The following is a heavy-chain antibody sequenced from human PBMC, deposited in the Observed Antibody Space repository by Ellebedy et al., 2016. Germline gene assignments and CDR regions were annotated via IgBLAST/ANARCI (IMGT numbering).Heavy chain of an antibody. J-gene: IGHJ4*02. CDR3: AKDPLAVSRTLDY. CDR1: GFTFSRYA. V-gene: IGHV3-23*01. D-gene: IGHD5/OR15-5a*01. CDR2: ITGGGTT. Sequence: GGSLRLSCAASGFTFSRYAMSWVRQAPGKGLEWVSSITGGGTTFYADSVKGRFTISRDNSKNTVFLQMSSLRADDTGVYYCAKDPLAVSRTLDYWGQGALVTVSS.